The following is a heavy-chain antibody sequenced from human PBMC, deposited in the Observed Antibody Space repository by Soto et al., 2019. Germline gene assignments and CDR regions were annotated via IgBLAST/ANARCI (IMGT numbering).Heavy chain of an antibody. CDR3: AREAAGPTNWFDP. J-gene: IGHJ5*02. CDR1: GYTFTTYG. D-gene: IGHD6-13*01. V-gene: IGHV1-18*01. Sequence: ASVKVSCKASGYTFTTYGISWVRHAPGQGPEWMGWISTYNGNTQLAQKFQGRVTITADKSTSTAYMELSSLRSEDTAVYYCAREAAGPTNWFDPWGQGTLVTVSS. CDR2: ISTYNGNT.